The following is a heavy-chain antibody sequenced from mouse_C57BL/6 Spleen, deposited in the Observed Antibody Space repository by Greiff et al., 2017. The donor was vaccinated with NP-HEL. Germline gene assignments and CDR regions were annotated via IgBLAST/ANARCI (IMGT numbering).Heavy chain of an antibody. D-gene: IGHD4-1*01. CDR3: ARRGAITGTFDY. CDR1: GFTFSDYY. V-gene: IGHV5-12*01. Sequence: EVQRVESGGGLVQPGGSLKLSCAASGFTFSDYYMYWVRQTPEKRLEWVAYISNGGGSTYYPDTVKGRFTISRDNAKNTLYLQMSRLKSEDTAMYYCARRGAITGTFDYWGQGTTLTVSS. CDR2: ISNGGGST. J-gene: IGHJ2*01.